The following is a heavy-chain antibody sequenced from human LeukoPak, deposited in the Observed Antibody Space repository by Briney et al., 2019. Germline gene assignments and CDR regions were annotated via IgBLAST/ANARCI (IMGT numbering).Heavy chain of an antibody. J-gene: IGHJ4*02. D-gene: IGHD3-22*01. CDR3: ARDVVITKADY. CDR2: INGSAGST. Sequence: GESLRLSCAASGFTFSSYAMSWVRQAPRKGLEWVSTINGSAGSTCYADTLQGRFTISRDKSKSTLYMQMSSLRAEDTAVYYCARDVVITKADYWGQGTLVTVSS. CDR1: GFTFSSYA. V-gene: IGHV3-23*01.